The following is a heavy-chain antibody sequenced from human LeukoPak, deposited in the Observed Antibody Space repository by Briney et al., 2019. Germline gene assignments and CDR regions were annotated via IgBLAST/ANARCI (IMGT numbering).Heavy chain of an antibody. V-gene: IGHV3-48*03. CDR2: ISSSGSDI. CDR1: GFIFSNYE. Sequence: PGGSLLLSCAGSGFIFSNYEMKWGRQAPGKGVERVSYISSSGSDIYYADTGKGRLTIYRDKDENSLMLQMKSMRAEDADDYYCARDLPTGTYRAYFDNWGQGTLVTVSS. CDR3: ARDLPTGTYRAYFDN. D-gene: IGHD1-26*01. J-gene: IGHJ4*02.